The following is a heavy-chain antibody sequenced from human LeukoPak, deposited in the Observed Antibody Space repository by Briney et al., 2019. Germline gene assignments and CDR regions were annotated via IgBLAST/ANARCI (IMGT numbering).Heavy chain of an antibody. CDR1: GFTFSSYS. J-gene: IGHJ5*02. V-gene: IGHV3-21*01. CDR2: ISSSSSYI. D-gene: IGHD6-6*01. Sequence: PGGSLRLSCAASGFTFSSYSMNWVRQAPGKGLEWVSSISSSSSYIYYADSVKGRFTISRDNAKNSLYLQMNSLRAEDTAVYYCARGAEDSSSGWFDPWGQGTLVTVSS. CDR3: ARGAEDSSSGWFDP.